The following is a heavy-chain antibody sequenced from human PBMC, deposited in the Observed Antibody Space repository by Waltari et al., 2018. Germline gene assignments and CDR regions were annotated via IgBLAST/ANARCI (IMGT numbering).Heavy chain of an antibody. Sequence: EVKKPGASVKVSCKASGYTFTGYYMHWVRQAPGQGLEWMGWINPNSGGTNYAQKFQGRVTMTRDTSISTAYMELSRLRSDDTAVYYCARDPYDCSSTSCFWGQGTLVTFSS. CDR2: INPNSGGT. D-gene: IGHD2-2*01. CDR3: ARDPYDCSSTSCF. J-gene: IGHJ4*02. CDR1: GYTFTGYY. V-gene: IGHV1-2*02.